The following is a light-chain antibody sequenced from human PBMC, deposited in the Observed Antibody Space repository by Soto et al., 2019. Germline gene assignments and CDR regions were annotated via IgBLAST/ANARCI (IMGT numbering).Light chain of an antibody. J-gene: IGKJ2*01. V-gene: IGKV3-11*01. CDR2: DAS. CDR1: QSVSSY. CDR3: QQRSNWRYT. Sequence: EIVLTQSPATLSLSPGERATLSCRASQSVSSYLAWYQQKPGQAPRLLIYDASNRATGIPARFSGSGSGTDLPLTISRLEPEVFAVYYCQQRSNWRYTFGPGTKLEIK.